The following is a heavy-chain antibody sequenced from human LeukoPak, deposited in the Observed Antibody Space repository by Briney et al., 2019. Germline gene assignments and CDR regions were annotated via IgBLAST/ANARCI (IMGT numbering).Heavy chain of an antibody. V-gene: IGHV3-23*01. Sequence: GGSLRLSCAASGFTFSSYAMSWVRQAPGKGLEWVSAISGGSTYYADSVKGRFTISRDNSKNTLYLQMNSLRAEDTAVYYCARIYSSSWFNWFDPWGQGTLVTVSS. D-gene: IGHD6-13*01. J-gene: IGHJ5*02. CDR1: GFTFSSYA. CDR2: ISGGST. CDR3: ARIYSSSWFNWFDP.